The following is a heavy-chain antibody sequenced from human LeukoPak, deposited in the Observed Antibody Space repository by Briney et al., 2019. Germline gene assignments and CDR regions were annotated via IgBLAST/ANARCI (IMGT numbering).Heavy chain of an antibody. CDR2: MNPNSGNT. CDR1: GYTFTIYD. CDR3: ARLALEWLFNDAFDI. V-gene: IGHV1-8*01. Sequence: ASVTVSCKASGYTFTIYDINWVRQATGQGREWMGWMNPNSGNTGYSQKFQGRVTMTRNTSISTAYMELSSLRSEDTAVYYCARLALEWLFNDAFDIWGQGTMVTVSS. J-gene: IGHJ3*02. D-gene: IGHD3-3*01.